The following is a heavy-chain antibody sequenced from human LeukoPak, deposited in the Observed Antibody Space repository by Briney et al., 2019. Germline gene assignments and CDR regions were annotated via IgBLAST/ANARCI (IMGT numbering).Heavy chain of an antibody. CDR1: GYTFTSYY. J-gene: IGHJ4*02. Sequence: ASVKVSCKASGYTFTSYYMHWVRQAPGQGPGWMGIINHSGGSTSYAQKFQGRVTMTRDTSTSTVYMELSSLRSEDTAVYYCARDPPYSSVARRFDYWGQGTLVTVSS. CDR2: INHSGGST. D-gene: IGHD6-19*01. CDR3: ARDPPYSSVARRFDY. V-gene: IGHV1-46*01.